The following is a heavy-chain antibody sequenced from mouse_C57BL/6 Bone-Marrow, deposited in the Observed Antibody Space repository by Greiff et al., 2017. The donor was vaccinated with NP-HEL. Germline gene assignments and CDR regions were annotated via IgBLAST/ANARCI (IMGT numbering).Heavy chain of an antibody. V-gene: IGHV14-3*01. D-gene: IGHD1-1*01. Sequence: VQLKESVAELVRPGASVKLSCTASGFNIKNTYMHWVKQRPEQGLEWIGRIDPANGNTKYAPKFQGKATITADTSSNTAYLQLSSLTSEDTAIYYCARTPLLLRYAMDYWGQGTSVTVSS. CDR2: IDPANGNT. CDR1: GFNIKNTY. CDR3: ARTPLLLRYAMDY. J-gene: IGHJ4*01.